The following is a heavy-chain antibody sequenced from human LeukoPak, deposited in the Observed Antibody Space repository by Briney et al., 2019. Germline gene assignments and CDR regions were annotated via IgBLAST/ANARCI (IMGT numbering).Heavy chain of an antibody. CDR3: ARGSRGYYDFWSGYYTYYFDY. V-gene: IGHV4-34*01. CDR1: GGSFSGYY. J-gene: IGHJ4*02. D-gene: IGHD3-3*01. Sequence: SETLSLTCAVYGGSFSGYYWSWIRQPPGKGLEWIGEINHSGSTNYNPSLKSRVTISVDTSKNQSSLKLSSVTAADTAVYYCARGSRGYYDFWSGYYTYYFDYWGQGTLVTGSS. CDR2: INHSGST.